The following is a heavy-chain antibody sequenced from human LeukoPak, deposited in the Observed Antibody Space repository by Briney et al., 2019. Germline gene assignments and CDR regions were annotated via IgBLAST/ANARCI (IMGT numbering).Heavy chain of an antibody. CDR3: ARLPTGYPNWFDS. Sequence: SGGSLRLSCAASGFTFSSYSMNWVRQSPGKGLDWIGTLSYNGNTYYNPSFQSRVTISVDTSKKQFSLKVTSVTVADTAVYYCARLPTGYPNWFDSWGQGTLVTVSS. CDR1: GFTFSSYSMN. CDR2: LSYNGNT. V-gene: IGHV4-39*01. D-gene: IGHD3-9*01. J-gene: IGHJ5*01.